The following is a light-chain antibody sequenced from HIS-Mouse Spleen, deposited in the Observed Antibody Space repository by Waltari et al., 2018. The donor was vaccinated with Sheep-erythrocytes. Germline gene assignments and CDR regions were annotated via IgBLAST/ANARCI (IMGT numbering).Light chain of an antibody. CDR1: SSDVGSYNL. CDR2: EGS. CDR3: CSYAGSSTPWV. V-gene: IGLV2-23*01. Sequence: QSALTQPASVSGSPGQSITISCTGTSSDVGSYNLVSWYQQHPGKAPKLRIYEGSKRPSGVSNCFSGSKSCNTASLTISGLQAEDEADYYCCSYAGSSTPWVFGGGTKLTVL. J-gene: IGLJ3*02.